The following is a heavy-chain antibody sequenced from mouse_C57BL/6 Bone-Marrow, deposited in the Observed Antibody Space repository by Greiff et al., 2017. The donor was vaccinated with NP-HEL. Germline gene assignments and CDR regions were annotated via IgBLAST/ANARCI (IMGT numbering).Heavy chain of an antibody. D-gene: IGHD1-1*01. J-gene: IGHJ1*03. V-gene: IGHV1-80*01. Sequence: QVQLQQSGAELVKPGASVKISCKASGYAFSSYWMNWVKQRPGKGLEWIGQIYPGDGDTNYNGKFKGKATLTADKSSSTAYMQLSSLTSEDSAVYFCERFLYYYGTPYWYFDVWGTGTTVTVSS. CDR2: IYPGDGDT. CDR3: ERFLYYYGTPYWYFDV. CDR1: GYAFSSYW.